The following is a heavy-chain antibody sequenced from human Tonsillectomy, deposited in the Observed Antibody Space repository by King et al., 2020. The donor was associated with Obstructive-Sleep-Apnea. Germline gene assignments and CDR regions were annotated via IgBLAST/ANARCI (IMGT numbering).Heavy chain of an antibody. CDR2: ISSSSSYI. CDR3: ARDFSIVVVPADWFDP. J-gene: IGHJ5*02. Sequence: VQLVESGGGLVKPGGSLRLSCAASGFTFSSYSMNWVRQAPGKGLEWVSSISSSSSYIFYADSVKGRFTISRDNAKNSLYLQMNSLRAEDTAVYYCARDFSIVVVPADWFDPWGQGTLVTVSS. CDR1: GFTFSSYS. D-gene: IGHD2-2*01. V-gene: IGHV3-21*01.